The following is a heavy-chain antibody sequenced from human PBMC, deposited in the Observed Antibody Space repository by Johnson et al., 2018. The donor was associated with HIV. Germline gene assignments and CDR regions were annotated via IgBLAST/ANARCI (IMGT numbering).Heavy chain of an antibody. J-gene: IGHJ3*02. CDR3: AGAPTYYNFWSGTSGAFDI. Sequence: QVQLVESGGGVVQPGGSLRLSCAAFGFTFSSYGMHWVRQAPGKGLEWVAFIRYDGSNKYYADSVKGRFTISRDNSKNTLYLQMNSLRAEDTAVYYCAGAPTYYNFWSGTSGAFDIWGQGTMVTVSS. V-gene: IGHV3-30*02. CDR2: IRYDGSNK. D-gene: IGHD3-3*01. CDR1: GFTFSSYG.